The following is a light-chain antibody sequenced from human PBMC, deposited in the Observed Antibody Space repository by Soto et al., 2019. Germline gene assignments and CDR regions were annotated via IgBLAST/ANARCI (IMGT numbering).Light chain of an antibody. J-gene: IGLJ1*01. Sequence: SYELTQPPSVSVAPGQTATITCGGHNIGGKSVHWYQQRPGQAPVVVVYDDSDRPSGIPERFSGSNSGNTATLTITSVEAGDEAEYFCKVLDGGTDQNYVFGPGTKVTVL. V-gene: IGLV3-21*02. CDR1: NIGGKS. CDR3: KVLDGGTDQNYV. CDR2: DDS.